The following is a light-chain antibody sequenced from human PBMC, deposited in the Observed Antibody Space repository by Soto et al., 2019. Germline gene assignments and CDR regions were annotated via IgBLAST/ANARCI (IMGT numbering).Light chain of an antibody. Sequence: QSALTQPRSVSVSPGQSVTLSCTGTSSDVGGYHYVSWYQHHPGKAPKIIIYDVNKRPPGVPDRYSGSKSGNTASLTISGLQPEDEADYYCCSYAGSYTLVFGGATKLTVL. V-gene: IGLV2-11*01. CDR3: CSYAGSYTLV. J-gene: IGLJ2*01. CDR2: DVN. CDR1: SSDVGGYHY.